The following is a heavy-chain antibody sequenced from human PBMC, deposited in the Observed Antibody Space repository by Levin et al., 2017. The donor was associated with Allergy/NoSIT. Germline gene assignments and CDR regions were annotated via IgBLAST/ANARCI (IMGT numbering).Heavy chain of an antibody. CDR3: ARVYGPPPGRAYCGGDCYSEAYDY. Sequence: GGSLRLSCAASGFTFSSYAMHWVRQAPGKGLEWVAVISYDGSNKYYADSVKGRFTISRDNSKNTLYLQMNSLRAEDTAVYYCARVYGPPPGRAYCGGDCYSEAYDYWGQGTLVTVSS. CDR1: GFTFSSYA. CDR2: ISYDGSNK. J-gene: IGHJ4*02. D-gene: IGHD2-21*01. V-gene: IGHV3-30-3*01.